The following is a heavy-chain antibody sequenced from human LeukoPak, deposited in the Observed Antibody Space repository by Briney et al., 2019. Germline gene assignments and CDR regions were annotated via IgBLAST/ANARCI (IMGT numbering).Heavy chain of an antibody. J-gene: IGHJ5*02. CDR1: GGSISSSSYY. D-gene: IGHD3-3*01. CDR3: ARGLYDFWSGYSNWFDP. V-gene: IGHV4-39*01. CDR2: IYYSGST. Sequence: PSETLSLTCTVSGGSISSSSYYWGWIRQPPGKGLEWIGSIYYSGSTYYNPSLKSRVTISVDTSKNQFSLKLSSVTAADTAMYYCARGLYDFWSGYSNWFDPWGQGTLVTVSS.